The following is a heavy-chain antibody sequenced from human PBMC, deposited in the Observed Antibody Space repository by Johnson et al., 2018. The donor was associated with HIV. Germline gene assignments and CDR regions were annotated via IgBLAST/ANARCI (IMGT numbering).Heavy chain of an antibody. Sequence: EVQLVESGGGLVQSGESLRLSCAASGITVNTNYMSWVRRAPGKGLEWVSVIFSVGNTYYADSVKGRFTISRDNAKNSLYLQMNSLRAEDTAVYYCAKEGDNYGGNWEAFDIWGQGTMVTVSS. CDR2: IFSVGNT. J-gene: IGHJ3*02. D-gene: IGHD4-23*01. V-gene: IGHV3-66*02. CDR3: AKEGDNYGGNWEAFDI. CDR1: GITVNTNY.